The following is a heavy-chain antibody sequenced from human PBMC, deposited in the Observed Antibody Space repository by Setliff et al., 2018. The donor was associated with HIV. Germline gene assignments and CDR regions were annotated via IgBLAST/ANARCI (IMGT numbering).Heavy chain of an antibody. D-gene: IGHD3-3*01. Sequence: GASVKVSCKASGYTFSIYDINWVRQATGQGLQWMGWMSPKSGNTGYARKFQGRVSMTRNTSISTAYMELSSLISEDTAVYYCARDIPHDYTFWSGSTRFDPWGQGTLVTVSS. CDR2: MSPKSGNT. CDR3: ARDIPHDYTFWSGSTRFDP. CDR1: GYTFSIYD. V-gene: IGHV1-8*02. J-gene: IGHJ5*02.